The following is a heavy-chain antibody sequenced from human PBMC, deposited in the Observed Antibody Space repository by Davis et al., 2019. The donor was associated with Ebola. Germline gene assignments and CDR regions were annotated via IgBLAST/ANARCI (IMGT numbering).Heavy chain of an antibody. D-gene: IGHD5-12*01. CDR1: GYTFTSYG. V-gene: IGHV1-18*01. CDR3: ARAPPLVATISPYYYYGMDV. Sequence: AASVKVSCKASGYTFTSYGISWVRQAPGQGLEWMGWISAYNGNTNYAQKLQGRVTMTRDTSTSTVSMELSSLRSDDTAVYYCARAPPLVATISPYYYYGMDVWGQGTTVTVSS. J-gene: IGHJ6*02. CDR2: ISAYNGNT.